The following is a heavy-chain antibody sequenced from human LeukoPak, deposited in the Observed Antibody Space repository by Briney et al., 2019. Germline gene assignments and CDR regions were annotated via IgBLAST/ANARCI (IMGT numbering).Heavy chain of an antibody. Sequence: GGSLRLSCAASGFTFSSYAMSWVRQAPGKGLEWVSVISGNGDSTYFIDSVKGRFTISRDNSKNTLDLQMNSLRAEDTAVYYCAKDDMTGTPPDWFDSWGQGTLVTVSS. V-gene: IGHV3-23*01. D-gene: IGHD1-7*01. CDR2: ISGNGDST. J-gene: IGHJ5*01. CDR3: AKDDMTGTPPDWFDS. CDR1: GFTFSSYA.